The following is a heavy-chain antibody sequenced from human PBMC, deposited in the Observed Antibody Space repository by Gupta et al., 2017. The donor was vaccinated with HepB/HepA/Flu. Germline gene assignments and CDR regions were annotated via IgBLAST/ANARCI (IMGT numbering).Heavy chain of an antibody. J-gene: IGHJ5*02. D-gene: IGHD3-3*01. Sequence: QVQLQESGPGLVKPSETLSLTCTVSGGSISSYYWSWIRQPPGKGLEWIGYIYYRGRTNYNPSLKSRVTISVDTSKNQSSLKLSSVTAADTAVYYCARGGDYDVWRGYYTGVLGAQRWFDPWGQGTLGTVAS. CDR1: GGSISSYY. CDR3: ARGGDYDVWRGYYTGVLGAQRWFDP. V-gene: IGHV4-59*01. CDR2: IYYRGRT.